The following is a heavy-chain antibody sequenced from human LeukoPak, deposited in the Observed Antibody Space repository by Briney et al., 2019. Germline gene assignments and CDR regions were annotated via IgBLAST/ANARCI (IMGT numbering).Heavy chain of an antibody. CDR1: GFTFSGYA. J-gene: IGHJ4*02. D-gene: IGHD1-1*01. CDR2: ISHSGGST. V-gene: IGHV3-23*01. CDR3: AKVQAPRTGTTNFDY. Sequence: PGGSLRLSCAASGFTFSGYAMSWVRQAPGKGLEWVSSISHSGGSTYYADSVKGRFTISRDSPKSTLFLQMNSLRAEDTAVYYCAKVQAPRTGTTNFDYWGQGTLVTVSS.